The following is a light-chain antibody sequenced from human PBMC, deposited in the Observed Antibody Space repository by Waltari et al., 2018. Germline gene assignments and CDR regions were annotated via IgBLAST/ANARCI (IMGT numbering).Light chain of an antibody. CDR2: NTS. J-gene: IGKJ4*01. CDR1: QSVTGSF. Sequence: ELVLTHSPDTLSLSPGARATLSCRASQSVTGSFLAWYQQKPGQSPRLLIYNTSNRATGIPDRFSGSGSGTHFTLTISRLEPEDFAVYYCQQYGASPSFGGGTKVEVK. CDR3: QQYGASPS. V-gene: IGKV3-20*01.